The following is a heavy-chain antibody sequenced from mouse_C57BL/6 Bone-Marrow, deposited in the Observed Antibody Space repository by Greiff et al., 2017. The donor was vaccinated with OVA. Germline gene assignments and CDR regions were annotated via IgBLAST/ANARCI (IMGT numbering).Heavy chain of an antibody. V-gene: IGHV1-64*01. J-gene: IGHJ2*01. D-gene: IGHD3-1*01. CDR1: GYTFTSYW. CDR2: IHPNSGST. CDR3: ARWLGYYFDY. Sequence: QVQLKESGAELVKPGASVKLSCKASGYTFTSYWMHWVKQRPGQGLEWIGMIHPNSGSTNYNEKFKSKATLTVDKSSSTAYMQLSSLTSEDSAVYYCARWLGYYFDYWGQGTTLTVSS.